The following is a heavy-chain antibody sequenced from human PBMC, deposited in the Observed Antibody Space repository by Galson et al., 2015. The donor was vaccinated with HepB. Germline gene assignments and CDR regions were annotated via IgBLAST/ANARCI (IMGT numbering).Heavy chain of an antibody. Sequence: SLRLSCAASGFTFSSYWMSWVRQAPGKGLEWVANIKQDGSEKYYVDSVKGRFTISRDNAKNSLYLQMNSLRAEDTAVYYCARFSRGGWSNYYYYGMDVWGQGTTVTGSS. CDR3: ARFSRGGWSNYYYYGMDV. D-gene: IGHD6-19*01. CDR2: IKQDGSEK. J-gene: IGHJ6*02. V-gene: IGHV3-7*03. CDR1: GFTFSSYW.